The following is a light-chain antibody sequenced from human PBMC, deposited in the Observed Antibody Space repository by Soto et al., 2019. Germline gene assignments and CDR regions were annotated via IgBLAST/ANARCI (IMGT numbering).Light chain of an antibody. CDR1: QSIRTS. V-gene: IGKV1-39*01. CDR3: QQSYTTPRT. J-gene: IGKJ1*01. Sequence: QMTQSPSSLSASVGARITIICRASQSIRTSLNWYQQKPGKAPRLLIYGASTLQSGVPSRFSGSGSATDFTLTVSSLQPEDSAIYYCQQSYTTPRTFGQGTKVEV. CDR2: GAS.